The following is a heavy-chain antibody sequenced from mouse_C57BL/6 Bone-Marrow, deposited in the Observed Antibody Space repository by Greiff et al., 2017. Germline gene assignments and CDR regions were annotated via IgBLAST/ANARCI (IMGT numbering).Heavy chain of an antibody. Sequence: QVQLQQPGAELVMPGASVKLSCKASGYTFTSYWMHWVKQRPGQGLEWIGEIDPSDSYTNYNQKFKGKSTLTVDKSSSTAYMQLSSLTSEDSAVYYCARRLEMDYWGQGTSVTVSS. V-gene: IGHV1-69*01. CDR1: GYTFTSYW. J-gene: IGHJ4*01. CDR2: IDPSDSYT. CDR3: ARRLEMDY.